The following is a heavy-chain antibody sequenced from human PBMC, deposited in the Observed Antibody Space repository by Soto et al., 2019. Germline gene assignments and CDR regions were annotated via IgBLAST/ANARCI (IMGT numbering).Heavy chain of an antibody. J-gene: IGHJ6*02. CDR3: ARESAIAVAGSNGMDV. D-gene: IGHD6-19*01. CDR2: IIPIFGTA. CDR1: GGTFSSYA. Sequence: GASVKVSCKASGGTFSSYAISWVRQAPGQGLEWMGGIIPIFGTANYAQKFQGGVTITADESTSTAYMGLSSLRSEDTAVYYCARESAIAVAGSNGMDVWGQGTTVTVSS. V-gene: IGHV1-69*13.